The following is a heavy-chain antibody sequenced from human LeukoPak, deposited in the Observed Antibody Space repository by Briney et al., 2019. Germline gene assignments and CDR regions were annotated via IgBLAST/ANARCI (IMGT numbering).Heavy chain of an antibody. CDR3: ARRVTVTTFDY. V-gene: IGHV4-30-4*01. J-gene: IGHJ4*02. Sequence: SETLSLTCTVSGGSISSGDYYWSWIRQPPGKGLEWIGYIYYSGSTYYNPSLKSRVTISVDTSKNQFSLKLSSVTAADTAVYYCARRVTVTTFDYWGQGTLVTVSS. CDR2: IYYSGST. D-gene: IGHD4-17*01. CDR1: GGSISSGDYY.